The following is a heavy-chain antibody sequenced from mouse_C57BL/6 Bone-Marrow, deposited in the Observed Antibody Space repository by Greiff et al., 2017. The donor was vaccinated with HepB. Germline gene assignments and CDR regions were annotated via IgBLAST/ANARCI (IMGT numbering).Heavy chain of an antibody. CDR2: ISNGGGST. CDR3: ARQGHWYFDV. Sequence: EVTLVESGGGLVQPGGSLKLSCAASGFTFSDYYMYWVRQTPEKRLEWVAYISNGGGSTYYPDTVKGRVTISRDNAKNTLYLQMSRLKSEDTAMYYCARQGHWYFDVWGTGTTVTVSS. J-gene: IGHJ1*03. CDR1: GFTFSDYY. V-gene: IGHV5-12*01.